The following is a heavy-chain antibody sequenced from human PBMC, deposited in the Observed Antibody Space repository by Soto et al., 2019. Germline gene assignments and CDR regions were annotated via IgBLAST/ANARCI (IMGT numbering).Heavy chain of an antibody. Sequence: QVQLVQSGSEVKMPGSSAKVSCKTSGGTFSRHAINWVRQAPGQGLEWMGGIIPMFGTTNYAQKFKGRVTISADESTSTAYMELSSLRSEDAAVYYCARAAIHVSSWYFWFDPWGQGTLVTVSS. V-gene: IGHV1-69*01. J-gene: IGHJ5*02. D-gene: IGHD6-13*01. CDR1: GGTFSRHA. CDR3: ARAAIHVSSWYFWFDP. CDR2: IIPMFGTT.